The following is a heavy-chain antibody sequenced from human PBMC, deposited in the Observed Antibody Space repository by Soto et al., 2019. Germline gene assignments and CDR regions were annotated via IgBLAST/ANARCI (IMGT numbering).Heavy chain of an antibody. CDR3: AHSSGITFSFDY. Sequence: QITLKESGPTLVKPTQTLTPTCTFSGFSLSTSGVGVGWIRQPPGKALEWLALLYWDAEKRYSPSLKSRLSITKDTSKNQVVLTMTNMDPVDTATYYCAHSSGITFSFDYWGQGTLVTVSS. J-gene: IGHJ4*02. D-gene: IGHD3-10*01. CDR2: LYWDAEK. CDR1: GFSLSTSGVG. V-gene: IGHV2-5*02.